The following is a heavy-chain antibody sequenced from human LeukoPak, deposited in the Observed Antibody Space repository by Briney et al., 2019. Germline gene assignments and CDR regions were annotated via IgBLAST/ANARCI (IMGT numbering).Heavy chain of an antibody. V-gene: IGHV4-34*01. CDR1: GGSFSGYY. Sequence: PSETLSLTCAVYGGSFSGYYWSWIRQPPGKRLEWIGEINHSGSTNYNPSLKSRVTISLDTSKNQFSLKLSSVTAADTAVYYCARVVVAATDWFDPWGLGTLVTVSS. D-gene: IGHD2-15*01. J-gene: IGHJ5*02. CDR3: ARVVVAATDWFDP. CDR2: INHSGST.